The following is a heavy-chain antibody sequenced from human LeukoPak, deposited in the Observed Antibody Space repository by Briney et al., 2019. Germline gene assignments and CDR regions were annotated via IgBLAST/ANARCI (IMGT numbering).Heavy chain of an antibody. CDR1: GFTFSDYW. Sequence: GGSLRFSCAASGFTFSDYWMTWVRQAPGKGLEWVANIKQDGSEKDYVDSVKGRFTISRDNAKNSLYLQMDGVRVEGTAVYYCGRKGGCSSGYYYWGQGTLVTVSS. CDR2: IKQDGSEK. CDR3: GRKGGCSSGYYY. D-gene: IGHD3-22*01. V-gene: IGHV3-7*01. J-gene: IGHJ4*02.